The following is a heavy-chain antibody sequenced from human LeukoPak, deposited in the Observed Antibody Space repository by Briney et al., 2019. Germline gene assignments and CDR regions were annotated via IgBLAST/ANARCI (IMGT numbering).Heavy chain of an antibody. Sequence: ASVKVSCKASGYTFSSYGISWVRQAPGQGLEWMGWISAYNGNIKYAQKFQGRVTMPTATSTSTAYMELRSMRSDDTAMYFCARDDLACSGGTCYPDDFWGQGTLVTVSS. V-gene: IGHV1-18*01. CDR2: ISAYNGNI. J-gene: IGHJ4*02. CDR3: ARDDLACSGGTCYPDDF. D-gene: IGHD2-15*01. CDR1: GYTFSSYG.